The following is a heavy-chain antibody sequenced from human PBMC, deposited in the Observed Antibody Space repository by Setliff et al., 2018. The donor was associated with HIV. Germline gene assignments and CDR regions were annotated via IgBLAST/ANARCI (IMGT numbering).Heavy chain of an antibody. J-gene: IGHJ3*02. CDR1: GFTFSSYA. CDR2: ISSNGGNT. D-gene: IGHD6-6*01. V-gene: IGHV3-64*01. Sequence: GGSLRLSCAASGFTFSSYAMHWVRQAPGKGLEYVSSISSNGGNTYYASSLRGRFTISRDNSKNTLYLQMGSLRAEDMAVYYCARDASISSPYDAFDIWGQGTMVTVSS. CDR3: ARDASISSPYDAFDI.